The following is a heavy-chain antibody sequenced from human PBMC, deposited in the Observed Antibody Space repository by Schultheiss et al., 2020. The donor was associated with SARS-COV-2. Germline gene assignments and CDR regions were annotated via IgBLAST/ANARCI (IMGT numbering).Heavy chain of an antibody. CDR2: ISSSGNTI. CDR1: GFTFNDYY. V-gene: IGHV3-11*01. J-gene: IGHJ4*02. CDR3: ARGSRGYNSGGSAPMDY. D-gene: IGHD5-18*01. Sequence: GGSLRLSCADSGFTFNDYYMSWIRQAPGKGLEWVSYISSSGNTIYTADSVKGRFTISRDNAKNSLYLRMNSLRAEDTAIYYCARGSRGYNSGGSAPMDYWGQGTLVTVSS.